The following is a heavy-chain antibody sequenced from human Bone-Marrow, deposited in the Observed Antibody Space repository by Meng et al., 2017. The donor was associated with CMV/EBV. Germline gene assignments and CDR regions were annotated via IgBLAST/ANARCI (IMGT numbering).Heavy chain of an antibody. V-gene: IGHV4-34*01. CDR2: INHNGNT. Sequence: SETLSLTCAVYDGSFSGYYWSWIRQPPGEGLEWIGEINHNGNTNYNPSLKRRVTISVDTSKNQFSLKLTSVTAADTAVYYCARDEVTLIYGMDVWGQGTTVTVSS. CDR3: ARDEVTLIYGMDV. D-gene: IGHD4-23*01. CDR1: DGSFSGYY. J-gene: IGHJ6*02.